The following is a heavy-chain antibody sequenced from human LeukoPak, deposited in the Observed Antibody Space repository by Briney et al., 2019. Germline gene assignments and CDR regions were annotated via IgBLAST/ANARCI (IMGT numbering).Heavy chain of an antibody. J-gene: IGHJ4*02. CDR1: GFTFSSYE. Sequence: GGSLRLSCAASGFTFSSYEMNWVRQAPGKGLEWVSSISSRAGTVYYADSVKGRVTVSRDNAKNSLYLQMNSLRAEDTAVYYCAIVGVLSSSWLLYWGQGTLVTVSS. D-gene: IGHD6-13*01. CDR2: ISSRAGTV. V-gene: IGHV3-48*03. CDR3: AIVGVLSSSWLLY.